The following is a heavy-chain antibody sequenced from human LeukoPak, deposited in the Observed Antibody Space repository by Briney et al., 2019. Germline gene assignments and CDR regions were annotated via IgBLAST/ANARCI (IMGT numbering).Heavy chain of an antibody. J-gene: IGHJ6*03. CDR2: ISGSAGST. CDR3: AKAQGYCSSTSCYRYYYMDV. V-gene: IGHV3-23*01. D-gene: IGHD2-2*02. Sequence: PGGSLRLSCAASGFTFSSYAMSWVRQAPGKGLEWVSAISGSAGSTYYADSVKGRFTISRDNSKNTLYLQMNSLRAEDTAVYYCAKAQGYCSSTSCYRYYYMDVWGKGTTVTVSS. CDR1: GFTFSSYA.